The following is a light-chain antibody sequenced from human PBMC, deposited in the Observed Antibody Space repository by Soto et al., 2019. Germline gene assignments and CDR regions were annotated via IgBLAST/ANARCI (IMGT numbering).Light chain of an antibody. Sequence: DIHMTQSPSTLSASVGYRVTITCRASQSISSWLAWYQQKPGKAPKLLIYKASSLESGVPSRFSGSGSGTEFTLTISSLQPDDFATYYCQQYNSYSPWTFGQGTKVDIK. CDR1: QSISSW. CDR2: KAS. CDR3: QQYNSYSPWT. V-gene: IGKV1-5*03. J-gene: IGKJ1*01.